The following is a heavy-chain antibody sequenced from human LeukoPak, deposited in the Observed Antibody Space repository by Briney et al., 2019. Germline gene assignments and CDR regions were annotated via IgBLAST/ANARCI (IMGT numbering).Heavy chain of an antibody. D-gene: IGHD5-12*01. Sequence: SETLSLTCTVSGGSIGSYYWSWIRQPPGKGLEWIGYIYYSGGTNYNPSLKSRVTISVDTSKNQFSLKLSSVTAADTALYYCARHNYPGYHWFDPWGQGTLVTVSS. J-gene: IGHJ5*02. CDR1: GGSIGSYY. V-gene: IGHV4-59*08. CDR3: ARHNYPGYHWFDP. CDR2: IYYSGGT.